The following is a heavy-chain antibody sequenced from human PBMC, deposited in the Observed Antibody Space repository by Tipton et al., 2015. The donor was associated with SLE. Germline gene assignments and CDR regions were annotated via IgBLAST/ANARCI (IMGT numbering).Heavy chain of an antibody. CDR2: IWFDGTNE. J-gene: IGHJ5*02. V-gene: IGHV3-33*01. D-gene: IGHD6-6*01. CDR1: GFTFSSYG. Sequence: SLRLSCAASGFTFSSYGMHWVRQAPGRGLEWVAVIWFDGTNEYYTDSVRGRFTISRDNSKNTAYLQMNGLRAEDTAVYYCARGGASSKWLDPWGQGILVTVSS. CDR3: ARGGASSKWLDP.